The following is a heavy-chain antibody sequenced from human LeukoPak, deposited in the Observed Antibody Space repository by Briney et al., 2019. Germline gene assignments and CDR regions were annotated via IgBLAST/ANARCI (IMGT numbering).Heavy chain of an antibody. CDR2: MTPNSGNT. V-gene: IGHV1-8*01. CDR1: GYTFTSYD. D-gene: IGHD2-8*01. J-gene: IGHJ4*02. Sequence: ASVKVSCKASGYTFTSYDINWVRQATGQGLEWLGWMTPNSGNTGYGRKFQGRVTMTRDTSISTAYMELSNLRSEDTAVYYCVGEKNCPDGICYEDWGQGTLVTVSS. CDR3: VGEKNCPDGICYED.